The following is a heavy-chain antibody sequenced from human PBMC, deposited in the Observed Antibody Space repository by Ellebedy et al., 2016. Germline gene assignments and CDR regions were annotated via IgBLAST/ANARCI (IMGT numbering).Heavy chain of an antibody. CDR2: IYYSGST. V-gene: IGHV4-30-4*01. J-gene: IGHJ5*02. CDR1: GGSISSGDYY. Sequence: SETLSLTCTVSGGSISSGDYYWSWIRQPPGKGLEWIGYIYYSGSTYYNPSLKSRVTISVDTSKNQFSLKLSSVTAADTAVYYCAREGGLQYLGNWFDPWGQGTLVTVSS. CDR3: AREGGLQYLGNWFDP. D-gene: IGHD4-11*01.